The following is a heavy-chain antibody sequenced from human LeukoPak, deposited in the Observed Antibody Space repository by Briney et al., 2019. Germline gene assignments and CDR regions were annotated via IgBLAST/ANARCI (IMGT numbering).Heavy chain of an antibody. CDR3: ARADPLYDYVWGSYRSDAFDI. Sequence: GGSLRLSCAASGSTFSSYSMDWVRQAPGKGLEWVSSISSSSSYIYYADSVKGRFTISRDNAKNSLYLQMNSLRAEDTAVYYCARADPLYDYVWGSYRSDAFDIWGQGTMVTVSS. J-gene: IGHJ3*02. CDR2: ISSSSSYI. V-gene: IGHV3-21*01. CDR1: GSTFSSYS. D-gene: IGHD3-16*02.